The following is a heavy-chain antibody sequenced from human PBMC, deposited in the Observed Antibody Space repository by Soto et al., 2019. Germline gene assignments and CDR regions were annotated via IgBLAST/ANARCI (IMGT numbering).Heavy chain of an antibody. V-gene: IGHV1-24*01. D-gene: IGHD2-2*01. CDR1: GYTLTELS. J-gene: IGHJ6*02. CDR3: ATAGHYYSSTSCYYFYGIDF. CDR2: FDPEDGET. Sequence: ASVKVSCKVSGYTLTELSMHWVRQAPGKGLEWMGGFDPEDGETIYAQKFQGRATMTEDTSTDTAYMELSSLRSEDTAVYYCATAGHYYSSTSCYYFYGIDFWGQGTMVTVSS.